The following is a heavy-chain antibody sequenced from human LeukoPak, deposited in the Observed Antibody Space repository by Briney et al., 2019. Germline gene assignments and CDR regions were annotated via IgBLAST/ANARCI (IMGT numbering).Heavy chain of an antibody. CDR3: AKGGPEASAGLSWFDP. CDR1: GGSINFYY. V-gene: IGHV4-59*01. CDR2: TSYSGNA. Sequence: SETLSLTCTVSGGSINFYYWHWMRQPPGKGLEWIGHTSYSGNAKYNPSLESRVTISVDRSKNQISLNLSSVTAADTAVYYCAKGGPEASAGLSWFDPWGQGTLVTVSS. D-gene: IGHD1-14*01. J-gene: IGHJ5*02.